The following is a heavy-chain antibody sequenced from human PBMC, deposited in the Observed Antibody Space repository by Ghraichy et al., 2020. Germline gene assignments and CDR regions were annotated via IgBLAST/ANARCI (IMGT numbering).Heavy chain of an antibody. Sequence: ASVKVSCKASGYTFTSYGISWVRQAPGQGLEWMGWISAYNGNTNYAQKLQGRVTMTTDTSTSTAYMELRSLRSDDTAMYYCARGAFFEALYYYGMDVWGQGTTVTVSS. D-gene: IGHD3-3*01. CDR3: ARGAFFEALYYYGMDV. J-gene: IGHJ6*02. CDR1: GYTFTSYG. CDR2: ISAYNGNT. V-gene: IGHV1-18*01.